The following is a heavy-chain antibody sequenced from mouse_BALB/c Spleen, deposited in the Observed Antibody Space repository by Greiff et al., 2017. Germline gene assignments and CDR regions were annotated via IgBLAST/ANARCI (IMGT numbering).Heavy chain of an antibody. CDR3: TRYDGSYWYFDV. D-gene: IGHD2-3*01. Sequence: VQLQQSGTVLARPGASVKMSCKASGYTFTSYWMHWVKQRPGQGLEWIGAIYPGNSDTSYNQKFKGKAKLTAVTSTSTAYMELSSLTNEDSAVYYCTRYDGSYWYFDVWGAGTTVTVSS. CDR2: IYPGNSDT. CDR1: GYTFTSYW. V-gene: IGHV1-5*01. J-gene: IGHJ1*01.